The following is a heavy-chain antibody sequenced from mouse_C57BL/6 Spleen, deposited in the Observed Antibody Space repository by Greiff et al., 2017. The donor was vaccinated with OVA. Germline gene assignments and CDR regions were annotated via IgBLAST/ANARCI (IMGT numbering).Heavy chain of an antibody. CDR2: IYPGDGDT. J-gene: IGHJ2*01. CDR3: ARSGYYFDY. Sequence: VQLQQSGPELVKPGASVKISCKASGYAFSSSWMNWVKQRPGKGLEWIGRIYPGDGDTNYNGKFKGKATLTADKSSSTAYMQLSSLTSEDSAVYFCARSGYYFDYWGQGTTLTVSS. V-gene: IGHV1-82*01. CDR1: GYAFSSSW.